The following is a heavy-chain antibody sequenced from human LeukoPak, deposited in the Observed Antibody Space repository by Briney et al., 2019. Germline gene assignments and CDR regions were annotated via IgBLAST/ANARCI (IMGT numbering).Heavy chain of an antibody. V-gene: IGHV4-59*01. CDR3: ARGSVAGTRGLSEFDY. J-gene: IGHJ4*02. CDR1: GGSISSYY. CDR2: IYYSGST. D-gene: IGHD6-19*01. Sequence: SETLSLTCTVSGGSISSYYWSWIRQPPGKGLEWIGYIYYSGSTNCNPSLRSRVTISVDTAKNQFSLKLSSVTAADTAVYYCARGSVAGTRGLSEFDYWGQGTLVTVSS.